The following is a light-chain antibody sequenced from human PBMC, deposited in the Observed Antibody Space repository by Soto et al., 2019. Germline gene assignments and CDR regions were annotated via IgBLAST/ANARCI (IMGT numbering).Light chain of an antibody. CDR1: QSVSSSY. V-gene: IGKV3-20*01. CDR2: GAS. CDR3: QQYGSSGT. J-gene: IGKJ1*01. Sequence: EIVVTQSPGTLSFSPGERASLAFRASQSVSSSYLAWYQQKPGQAPRLLIYGASNRATGIPDRFSGSGSGTDFTLTISRLETEDFAVYYCQQYGSSGTFGQGTKVDI.